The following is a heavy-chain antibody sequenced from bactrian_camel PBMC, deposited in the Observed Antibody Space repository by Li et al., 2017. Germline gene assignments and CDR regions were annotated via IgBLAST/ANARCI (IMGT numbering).Heavy chain of an antibody. V-gene: IGHV3S6*01. Sequence: HVQLVESGGDLVQPGESLKLSCAASGFTSSSYYMTWVRQTPGKGLDWVCKIAHSSDGMMTWYADSVKGRFTISRDNANDVYFCAAVCLGDDWRVWRLGPGDPGHRL. CDR2: IAHSSDGMMT. J-gene: IGHJ4*01. D-gene: IGHD1*01. CDR1: GFTSSSYY.